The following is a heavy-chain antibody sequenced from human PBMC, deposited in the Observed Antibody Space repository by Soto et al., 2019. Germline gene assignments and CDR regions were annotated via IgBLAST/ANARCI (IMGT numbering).Heavy chain of an antibody. J-gene: IGHJ4*02. CDR2: IFPVDSDT. Sequence: GESLKISCKGSGYTFNIYWIAWVRQMPGKGLEWMGFIFPVDSDTRYSPSFQGQVTISVDKSINTAYLQWSSLQASDTAIYYCARQDGDGLFYFDYWGQGTPVTSPQ. D-gene: IGHD4-17*01. CDR1: GYTFNIYW. CDR3: ARQDGDGLFYFDY. V-gene: IGHV5-51*01.